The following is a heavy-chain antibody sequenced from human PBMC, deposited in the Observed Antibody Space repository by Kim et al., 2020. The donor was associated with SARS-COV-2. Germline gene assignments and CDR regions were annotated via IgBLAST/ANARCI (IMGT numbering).Heavy chain of an antibody. CDR3: ARVLGYYYGSAFDY. Sequence: ADSWKGRFTIARANSRSTLYLQMNRLRAEDTAVYYCARVLGYYYGSAFDYWGQGTLVTVSS. D-gene: IGHD3-10*01. V-gene: IGHV3-30*07. J-gene: IGHJ4*02.